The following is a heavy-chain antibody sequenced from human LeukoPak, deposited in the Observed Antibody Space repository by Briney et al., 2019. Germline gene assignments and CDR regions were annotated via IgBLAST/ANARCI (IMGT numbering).Heavy chain of an antibody. CDR1: GFTFSSYG. CDR2: IRYDGSNK. D-gene: IGHD3-3*01. V-gene: IGHV3-30*02. Sequence: PGGSLRLSCAASGFTFSSYGMHWVRQAPGKGLEWVAFIRYDGSNKYYADSVKGRFTISRDNSKNTLYLQMNSLRAEDTAVYYCAKAYDFWSGPPGDYWGQGTLVTVSS. CDR3: AKAYDFWSGPPGDY. J-gene: IGHJ4*02.